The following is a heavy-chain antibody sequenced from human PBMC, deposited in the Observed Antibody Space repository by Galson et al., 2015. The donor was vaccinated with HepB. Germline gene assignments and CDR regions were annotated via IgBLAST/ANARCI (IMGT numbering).Heavy chain of an antibody. D-gene: IGHD2-2*01. CDR3: ARLPHSVVRVFDI. V-gene: IGHV4-39*01. J-gene: IGHJ3*02. CDR1: GGSISSSSYY. Sequence: TLSLTCTVSGGSISSSSYYWGWIRQPPGKGLEWIGNIYYCGSTYYNPSLKRRVPLYVETSKNQFSMKLSSVTATDTAVYYCARLPHSVVRVFDIWGQGTRVTVSS. CDR2: IYYCGST.